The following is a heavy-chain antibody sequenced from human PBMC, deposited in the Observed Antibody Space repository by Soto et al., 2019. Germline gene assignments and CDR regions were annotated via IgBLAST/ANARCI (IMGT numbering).Heavy chain of an antibody. V-gene: IGHV3-11*01. CDR2: ISSTGRTI. Sequence: GSLRLSCGASVFTFSNYYMSWIRQAPGKGLEWVSYISSTGRTIYYADSVKGRFTVSRDNAQNSLSLKLNSLRVEDTAVYYCARSYSSGWEFDYWGQGTQVTVSS. D-gene: IGHD6-19*01. J-gene: IGHJ4*02. CDR3: ARSYSSGWEFDY. CDR1: VFTFSNYY.